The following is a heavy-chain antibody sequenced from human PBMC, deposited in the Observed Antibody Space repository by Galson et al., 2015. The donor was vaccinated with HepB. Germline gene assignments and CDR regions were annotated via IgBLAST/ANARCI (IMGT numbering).Heavy chain of an antibody. CDR1: GFTFSNYW. V-gene: IGHV3-7*04. D-gene: IGHD5-12*01. CDR3: SRGFRGSYDN. J-gene: IGHJ4*02. Sequence: LRLSCAASGFTFSNYWMNWVRQAPGKGLEWVANMNQDGSDKRYAESVRGRFTISRDNGKSPLFLQMISLRAEDTALYFGSRGFRGSYDNWGQGSLVTVSS. CDR2: MNQDGSDK.